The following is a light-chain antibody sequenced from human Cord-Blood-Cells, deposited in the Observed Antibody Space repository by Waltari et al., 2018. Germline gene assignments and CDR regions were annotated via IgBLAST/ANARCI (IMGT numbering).Light chain of an antibody. CDR2: QDS. CDR3: QAWDSSTVV. CDR1: NLGHKY. V-gene: IGLV3-1*01. Sequence: SYDLTQPPSAPVSPGPTATITCPGDNLGHKYACWYQQNPGQSPVLVIYQDSKRPSGIPERFSGSNSGNTATLTISGTQAMDEADYYCQAWDSSTVVFGGGTKLTVL. J-gene: IGLJ2*01.